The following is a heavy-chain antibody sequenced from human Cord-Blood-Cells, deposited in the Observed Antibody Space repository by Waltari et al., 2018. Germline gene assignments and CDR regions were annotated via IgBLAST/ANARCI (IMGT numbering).Heavy chain of an antibody. J-gene: IGHJ4*02. V-gene: IGHV1-69*01. CDR1: GGTFSSYA. CDR2: IIPIFGTA. Sequence: QVQLVQSGAGVKKPGSSVKVSCKASGGTFSSYAHSWVRQAPGQGLEWTGGIIPIFGTANYAQKFQGRVTITADESTSTAYMELSSLRSEDTAVYYCARWFAQSHFDYWGQGTLVTVSS. D-gene: IGHD3-10*01. CDR3: ARWFAQSHFDY.